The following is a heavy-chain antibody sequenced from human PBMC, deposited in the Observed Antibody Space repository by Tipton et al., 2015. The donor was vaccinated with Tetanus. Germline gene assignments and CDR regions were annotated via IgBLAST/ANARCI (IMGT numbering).Heavy chain of an antibody. Sequence: SLRLSCAASGFLFNNFGMHWVRQAPGKGLEWVALISYDGSTKYYIDSVNGRFTISRDDSKDTLHLQMNSLRAEDTALYYCAKDYVFRAGFPVRGVRMDVWGQGTTVIVSS. D-gene: IGHD3-10*01. CDR3: AKDYVFRAGFPVRGVRMDV. V-gene: IGHV3-30*18. CDR2: ISYDGSTK. CDR1: GFLFNNFG. J-gene: IGHJ6*02.